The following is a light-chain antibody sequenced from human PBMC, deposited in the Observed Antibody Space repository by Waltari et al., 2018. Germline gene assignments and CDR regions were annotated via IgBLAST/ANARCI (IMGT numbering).Light chain of an antibody. J-gene: IGKJ4*01. CDR3: QQYNNWPPGRT. V-gene: IGKV3-15*01. Sequence: EIVMTQSPATLSVSPGERATLSCRASQSVSSNLAWYQQKPGQAPRLLIYGASTRATGIPARFSCSGSGTEFTLTISSLQSEDFAVYYCQQYNNWPPGRTFGGGTKVEIK. CDR2: GAS. CDR1: QSVSSN.